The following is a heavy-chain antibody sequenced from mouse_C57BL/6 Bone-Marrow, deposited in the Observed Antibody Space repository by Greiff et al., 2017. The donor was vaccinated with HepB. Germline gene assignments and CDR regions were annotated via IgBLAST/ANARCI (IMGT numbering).Heavy chain of an antibody. CDR2: ISSGGST. Sequence: EVKVVESGGGLVKPGGSLKLSCAASGFTFSSYAMSWVRQTPEKRLEWVAFISSGGSTYYTDSVKGRFTISRDNARNILYLQMSSLRSEDTAMYYCARGGITTSYAMDYWGQGTSVTVSS. D-gene: IGHD2-4*01. CDR1: GFTFSSYA. V-gene: IGHV5-6-5*01. J-gene: IGHJ4*01. CDR3: ARGGITTSYAMDY.